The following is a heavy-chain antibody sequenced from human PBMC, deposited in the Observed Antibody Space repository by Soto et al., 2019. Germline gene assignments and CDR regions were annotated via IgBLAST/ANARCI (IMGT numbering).Heavy chain of an antibody. D-gene: IGHD3-10*01. CDR3: VGGQYYFAY. Sequence: QVQLVESGGGVVQPGRSLRLSCVASGFPFTSYGMHWVREAPGKGLEWVAVISYDGSNKYYADSVKGRFTISRDNSKNTLFLQMNRLRPEDTALYYCVGGQYYFAYRGQGTLVTVSS. J-gene: IGHJ4*02. V-gene: IGHV3-30*03. CDR2: ISYDGSNK. CDR1: GFPFTSYG.